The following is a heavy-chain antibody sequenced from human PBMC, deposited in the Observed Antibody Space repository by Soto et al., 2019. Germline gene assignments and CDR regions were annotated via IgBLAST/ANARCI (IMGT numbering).Heavy chain of an antibody. J-gene: IGHJ4*02. Sequence: GGSLRLSCVASGFTFISNYMMWVRQAPGKGLEWVSLTYSAGTTYYADSVKGRFSSSRDNSMNTLYLQMNSLTADDTAVYYCAKEVLTGYPNFDYWGQGTLVTVSS. D-gene: IGHD3-9*01. CDR3: AKEVLTGYPNFDY. CDR2: TYSAGTT. V-gene: IGHV3-66*01. CDR1: GFTFISNY.